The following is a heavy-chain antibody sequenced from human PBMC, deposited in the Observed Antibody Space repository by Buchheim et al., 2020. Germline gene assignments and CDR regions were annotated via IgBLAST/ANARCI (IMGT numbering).Heavy chain of an antibody. CDR1: GFTFSTYS. D-gene: IGHD2-2*01. CDR3: ARDSFPGYCSTTRCLNWFDP. CDR2: ISSSSTYI. J-gene: IGHJ5*02. V-gene: IGHV3-21*01. Sequence: EVQLVDSGGGLVKPGGSLRLSCAASGFTFSTYSMNWVRQAPGKGLEWVSSISSSSTYIYYADSVKGRFTISRDNAKNSLYLQMNSLRAEDTAVYFCARDSFPGYCSTTRCLNWFDPWGQGTL.